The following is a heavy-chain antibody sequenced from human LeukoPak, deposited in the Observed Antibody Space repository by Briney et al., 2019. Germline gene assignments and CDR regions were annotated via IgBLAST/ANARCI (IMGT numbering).Heavy chain of an antibody. V-gene: IGHV3-11*04. D-gene: IGHD2-2*01. CDR3: ARAAARSLYYYYYYMDV. CDR2: ISNSGSTM. Sequence: PAGSLRLSCAASAFIFNNYYMSWIRQAPEKGLECVSYISNSGSTMFYADSVKGRFTISRDNAKNSLYLQMNSLRAEDTAVYYCARAAARSLYYYYYYMDVWGKGTTVTVSS. J-gene: IGHJ6*03. CDR1: AFIFNNYY.